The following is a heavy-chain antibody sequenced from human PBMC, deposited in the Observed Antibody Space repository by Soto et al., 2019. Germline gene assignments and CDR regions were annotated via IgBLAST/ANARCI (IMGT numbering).Heavy chain of an antibody. Sequence: QVHLVQSGAEVKNPGSSVKVSCKAPGGTFSNYAVSWVRQAPGQGLEWMGGIIPLLYTPSYARKFEERVTSIVNASTTQAYRVVAGMKSNDTAVSYCALGHTYDQFDSWAQGTSGTVSS. CDR3: ALGHTYDQFDS. D-gene: IGHD3-16*01. J-gene: IGHJ4*02. V-gene: IGHV1-69*01. CDR2: IIPLLYTP. CDR1: GGTFSNYA.